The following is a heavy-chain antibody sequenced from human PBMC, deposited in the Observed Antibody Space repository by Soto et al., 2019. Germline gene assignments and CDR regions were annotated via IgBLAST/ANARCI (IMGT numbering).Heavy chain of an antibody. Sequence: EASVKVSCKASGGTFSSYAISWVRQAPGQGLEWMGGIIPIFGTANYAQKFQGRVTITADESTSTAYMELSSLRSEDTAVYYCARAPGIAVAGPPKGYYFDYWGQGTLVTVSS. D-gene: IGHD6-19*01. J-gene: IGHJ4*02. CDR1: GGTFSSYA. V-gene: IGHV1-69*13. CDR3: ARAPGIAVAGPPKGYYFDY. CDR2: IIPIFGTA.